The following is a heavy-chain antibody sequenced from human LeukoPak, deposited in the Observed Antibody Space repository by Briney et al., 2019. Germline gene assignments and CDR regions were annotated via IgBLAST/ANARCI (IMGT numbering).Heavy chain of an antibody. J-gene: IGHJ4*02. V-gene: IGHV3-7*01. CDR3: ARGYSYGLAPFDY. D-gene: IGHD5-18*01. CDR2: IKQDGSEE. Sequence: PGGPLKLSCVASGFTFTNYWMSWVRQVPGKGLEWVANIKQDGSEELYADPVRGRYTISRDNAKNSLYLQMNSLRAEDTAVYHCARGYSYGLAPFDYWGQGTLVSVSS. CDR1: GFTFTNYW.